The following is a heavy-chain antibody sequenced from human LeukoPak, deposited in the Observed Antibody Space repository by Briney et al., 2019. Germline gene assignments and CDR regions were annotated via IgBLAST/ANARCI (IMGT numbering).Heavy chain of an antibody. CDR3: ARDLSVGALDI. CDR1: GFTFSSYG. D-gene: IGHD1-26*01. CDR2: ISGSGGST. V-gene: IGHV3-23*01. J-gene: IGHJ3*02. Sequence: PGRSLRLSYAASGFTFSSYGMHWVRQAPGKGLEWVSAISGSGGSTYYADSVKGRFTISRDNSKNTLYLQMNSLRAEDTAVYYCARDLSVGALDICGQGTMVTVSS.